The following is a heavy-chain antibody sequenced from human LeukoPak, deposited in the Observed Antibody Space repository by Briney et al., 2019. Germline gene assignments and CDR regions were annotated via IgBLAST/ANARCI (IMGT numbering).Heavy chain of an antibody. J-gene: IGHJ4*02. D-gene: IGHD5/OR15-5a*01. CDR1: GYSISSGYY. Sequence: PSETLSLTCTVSGYSISSGYYWGWIRQPPGKGLEWIGSIYHSGSTYYNPSLKSRVTISVDTSKNQFSLKLSSVTAADTAVYYCARDDQLWGYIVSRAFDYWGQGTLVTVSS. V-gene: IGHV4-38-2*02. CDR3: ARDDQLWGYIVSRAFDY. CDR2: IYHSGST.